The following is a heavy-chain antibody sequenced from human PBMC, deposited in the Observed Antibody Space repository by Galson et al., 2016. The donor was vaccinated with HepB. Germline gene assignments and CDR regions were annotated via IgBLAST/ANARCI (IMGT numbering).Heavy chain of an antibody. CDR2: VYYSGST. CDR3: ARTCTGYGRSTTCFDY. CDR1: GDSVSSGSYY. D-gene: IGHD2-2*01. Sequence: SETLSLTCAVSGDSVSSGSYYWSWIRQPPGKGLEWIGYVYYSGSTDYNPSLKSRLTMSIDTSKNHFSLSLSSVTAADTAVYYCARTCTGYGRSTTCFDYWGQGTLVIVSS. V-gene: IGHV4-61*03. J-gene: IGHJ4*02.